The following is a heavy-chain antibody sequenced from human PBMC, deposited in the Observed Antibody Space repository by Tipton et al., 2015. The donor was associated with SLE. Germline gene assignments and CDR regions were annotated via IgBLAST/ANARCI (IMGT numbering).Heavy chain of an antibody. J-gene: IGHJ4*02. CDR1: GGSISSSSYY. V-gene: IGHV4-39*07. CDR2: IYYSGST. Sequence: TLSLTCTVSGGSISSSSYYWGWIRQPPGKGLEWIGSIYYSGSTYYNPSLKSRVTISVDTSKNQFSLKLSSVTAADTAVYYCARALPQDSSSSDYWGQGTLVTVSS. CDR3: ARALPQDSSSSDY. D-gene: IGHD6-6*01.